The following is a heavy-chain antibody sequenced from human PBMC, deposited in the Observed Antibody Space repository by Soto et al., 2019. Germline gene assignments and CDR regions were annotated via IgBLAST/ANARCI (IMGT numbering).Heavy chain of an antibody. CDR3: AREFGYGSGSYFHYYYGMDV. CDR1: GYTFTSYY. J-gene: IGHJ6*02. CDR2: INPSGGST. V-gene: IGHV1-46*01. D-gene: IGHD3-10*01. Sequence: ASVKVSCKASGYTFTSYYMHWVRQAPGQGLEWMGIINPSGGSTSYAQKFQGRVTMTRDTSTSTVYMELSSLRSEDTAVYYCAREFGYGSGSYFHYYYGMDVWGQGTTVTVS.